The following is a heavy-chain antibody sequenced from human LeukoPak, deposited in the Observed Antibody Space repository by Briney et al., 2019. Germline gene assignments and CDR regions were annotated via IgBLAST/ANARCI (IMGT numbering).Heavy chain of an antibody. CDR2: IYYSGST. CDR1: GGSISSYY. V-gene: IGHV4-59*01. Sequence: SETLSLTSTVSGGSISSYYWSWIRQPPGKGLEWIGYIYYSGSTNYNPSLKSRVTISVDTSKNQFSLKLSSVTAADTAVYYCARDIGNDFDYWGQGTLVTVSS. CDR3: ARDIGNDFDY. D-gene: IGHD3-16*02. J-gene: IGHJ4*02.